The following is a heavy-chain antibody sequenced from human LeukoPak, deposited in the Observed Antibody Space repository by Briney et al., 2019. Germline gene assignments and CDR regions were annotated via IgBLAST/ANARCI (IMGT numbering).Heavy chain of an antibody. J-gene: IGHJ4*02. V-gene: IGHV3-30*03. CDR3: ARDLTLGKPDYFDH. CDR2: TSLDGSNK. Sequence: GGSLRLSCTASGFIFSKNWMNWVRQAPGRGLEWVAVTSLDGSNKLYTDTVRGRFIISRDNSKNTVYLQMDSLRAEDTAVYYCARDLTLGKPDYFDHWGQGTLVTVSS. D-gene: IGHD7-27*01. CDR1: GFIFSKNW.